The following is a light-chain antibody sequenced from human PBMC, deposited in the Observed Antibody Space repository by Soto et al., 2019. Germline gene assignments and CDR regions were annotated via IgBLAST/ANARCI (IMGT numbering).Light chain of an antibody. CDR1: QSISIN. CDR3: QQYNSYSWT. Sequence: EIVLTQSPGTLSVSPGDRVTLSCRASQSISINLAWYQHKPGQAPRLLIHGASTRATGVPARFSGSGSGTEFTLTISSLQPDDFATYYCQQYNSYSWTFGQGTKVDI. V-gene: IGKV3D-15*01. J-gene: IGKJ1*01. CDR2: GAS.